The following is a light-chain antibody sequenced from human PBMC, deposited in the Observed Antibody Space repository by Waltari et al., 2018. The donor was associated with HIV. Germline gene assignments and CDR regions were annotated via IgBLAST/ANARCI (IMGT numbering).Light chain of an antibody. CDR2: EVS. Sequence: QPALPQPPPVSGSPGQSITLSCTGPSIDVGCYNLLPWYQQQPGKAPKLMIYEVSKRPSGVSNRFSGSKSGNTASLTISGLQAEDEADYYCCSYASINALLFGGGTKLTVL. CDR1: SIDVGCYNL. J-gene: IGLJ3*02. V-gene: IGLV2-23*02. CDR3: CSYASINALL.